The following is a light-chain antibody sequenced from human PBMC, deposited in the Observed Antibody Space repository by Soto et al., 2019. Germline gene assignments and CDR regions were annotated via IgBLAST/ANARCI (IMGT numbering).Light chain of an antibody. V-gene: IGKV1-5*03. CDR2: KAS. J-gene: IGKJ2*01. Sequence: DIQMTQSPSTLSASVGDRVTITCRASQSISSRLAWYQQKTGKAPKLLIYKASSLESGVPSRFSGSGSGTDFTLTISSLQPDDFATYYCQQYNSYPYTFGQGTKLEIK. CDR3: QQYNSYPYT. CDR1: QSISSR.